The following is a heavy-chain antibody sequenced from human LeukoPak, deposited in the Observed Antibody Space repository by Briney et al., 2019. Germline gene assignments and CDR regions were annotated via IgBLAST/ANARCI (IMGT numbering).Heavy chain of an antibody. J-gene: IGHJ4*02. V-gene: IGHV1-2*06. Sequence: ASVKVSCKASGYTFTGYYMHWVRQAPGQGLEWMGRINPNSGGTNYAQKFQGRVTMTRDTSNSTAYMELSRLRSDDTAVYYCARASLRNHVFDYWGQGTLVTVSS. CDR3: ARASLRNHVFDY. CDR2: INPNSGGT. D-gene: IGHD1-14*01. CDR1: GYTFTGYY.